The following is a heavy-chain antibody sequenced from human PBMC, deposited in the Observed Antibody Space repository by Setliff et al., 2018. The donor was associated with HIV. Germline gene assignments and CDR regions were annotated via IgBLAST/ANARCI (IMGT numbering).Heavy chain of an antibody. CDR3: ARVRYCSGGSCYGGEYWFDP. D-gene: IGHD2-15*01. J-gene: IGHJ5*02. V-gene: IGHV1-46*01. Sequence: ASVKVSCKASGYTFTGYYMHWVRQAPGQGLEWMAMVSPFDDGTNYAQKFQGRVTMTRDTSTSTVYMELSSLRSEDTAVYYCARVRYCSGGSCYGGEYWFDPWGQGTLVTVSS. CDR2: VSPFDDGT. CDR1: GYTFTGYY.